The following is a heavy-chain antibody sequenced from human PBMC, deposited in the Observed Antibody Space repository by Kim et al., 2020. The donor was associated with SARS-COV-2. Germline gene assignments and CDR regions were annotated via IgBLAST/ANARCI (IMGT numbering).Heavy chain of an antibody. J-gene: IGHJ6*02. V-gene: IGHV3-30*18. CDR1: GFTFSSYG. CDR2: ISYDGSNK. D-gene: IGHD3-22*01. Sequence: GGSLRLSCAASGFTFSSYGMHWVRQAPGKGLEWVSGISYDGSNKYYADSVKGRFTISRDNSKNTLYLQMNSLRAEDTAVYYCAKIVYENTYYYDSSGYRYYYYGMEVWGQGTTVTVSS. CDR3: AKIVYENTYYYDSSGYRYYYYGMEV.